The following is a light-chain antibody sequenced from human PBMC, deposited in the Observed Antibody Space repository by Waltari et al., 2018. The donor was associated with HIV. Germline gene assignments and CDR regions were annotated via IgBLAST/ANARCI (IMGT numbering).Light chain of an antibody. CDR3: QQRSNWPPRLT. V-gene: IGKV3-11*01. CDR1: QSVSSY. J-gene: IGKJ4*01. CDR2: DAS. Sequence: EIVLTQSPATLSLSPGERASQSVSSYLAWYQQKPGQAPRLLIYDASNRATGIPARFSGSGSGTDFTLTISSLEPEDFAVYYCQQRSNWPPRLTFGGGTKVEIK.